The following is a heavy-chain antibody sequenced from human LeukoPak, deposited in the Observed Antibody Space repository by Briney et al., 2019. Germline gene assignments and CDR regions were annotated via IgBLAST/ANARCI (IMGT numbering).Heavy chain of an antibody. Sequence: GGSLRLSCAASGFTFSNAWMSWVRQAPGKGPEWVGRIKSKTDGGTTDYAAPVKGRFTISRDDSKNTLYLQMNSLKTEDTAVYYCTTDTVVVVAAIHGNNWFDPWGQGTLVTVSS. J-gene: IGHJ5*02. CDR3: TTDTVVVVAAIHGNNWFDP. CDR2: IKSKTDGGTT. D-gene: IGHD2-15*01. CDR1: GFTFSNAW. V-gene: IGHV3-15*01.